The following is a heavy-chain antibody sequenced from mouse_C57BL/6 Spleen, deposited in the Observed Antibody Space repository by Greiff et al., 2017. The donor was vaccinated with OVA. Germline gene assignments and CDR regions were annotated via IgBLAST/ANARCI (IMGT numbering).Heavy chain of an antibody. V-gene: IGHV1-15*01. CDR1: GYTFTDYE. D-gene: IGHD2-2*01. CDR3: TRGYGAY. CDR2: IDPETGGT. J-gene: IGHJ3*01. Sequence: QVQLQQSGAELVRPGASVTLSCKASGYTFTDYEMHWVKQTPVHGLEWIGAIDPETGGTAYNQKFKGKAILTADKSSSTAYMELRSPTSEDSAVYYCTRGYGAYWGQGTLVTVSA.